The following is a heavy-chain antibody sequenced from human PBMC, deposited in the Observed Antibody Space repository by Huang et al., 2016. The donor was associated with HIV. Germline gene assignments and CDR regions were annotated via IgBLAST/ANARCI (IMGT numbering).Heavy chain of an antibody. CDR1: GASIRSGSDY. CDR3: ARARRDGYNLGYYYLDV. Sequence: QVQLQESGPGLVKPSQTLSLTCTVSGASIRSGSDYWTWIRQPAGRGPEWLGQLSASGRTNYSPSLRSRVTISRDTSKRQFSLHLSSVTAADTALYFCARARRDGYNLGYYYLDVWGKGTTVTVS. V-gene: IGHV4-61*09. J-gene: IGHJ6*03. D-gene: IGHD5-12*01. CDR2: LSASGRT.